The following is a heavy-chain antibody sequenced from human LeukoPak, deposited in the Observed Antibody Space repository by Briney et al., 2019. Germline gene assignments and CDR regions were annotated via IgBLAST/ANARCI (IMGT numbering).Heavy chain of an antibody. CDR1: GFTFSSYS. D-gene: IGHD2-2*01. CDR3: ARNPPNRYCSSTSCRPFDY. J-gene: IGHJ4*02. CDR2: ISSSSSYI. V-gene: IGHV3-21*01. Sequence: PGGSLRLSCAASGFTFSSYSMNWVRQAPGKGLKWVSSISSSSSYIYYADSVKGRFTISRDNAKNSLYLQMNSLRAEDTAVYYCARNPPNRYCSSTSCRPFDYWGQGTLVTVSS.